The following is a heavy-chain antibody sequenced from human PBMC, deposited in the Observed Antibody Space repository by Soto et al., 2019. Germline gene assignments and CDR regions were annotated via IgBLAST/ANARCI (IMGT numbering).Heavy chain of an antibody. V-gene: IGHV1-69*13. D-gene: IGHD3-3*01. J-gene: IGHJ4*02. CDR1: GGTFSSYA. Sequence: ASVKVSCKASGGTFSSYAISWVRQAPGQGLEWMGGIIPIFGTANYAQKFQGRVTITADESTSTAYMELSSLRSEDTAVYYCARARITIFGVVIPHFDYWGQGTLVTVSS. CDR2: IIPIFGTA. CDR3: ARARITIFGVVIPHFDY.